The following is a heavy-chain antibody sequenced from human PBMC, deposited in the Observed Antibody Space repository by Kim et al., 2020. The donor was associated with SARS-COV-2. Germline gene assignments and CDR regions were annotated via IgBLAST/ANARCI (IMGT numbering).Heavy chain of an antibody. D-gene: IGHD6-13*01. CDR1: GFIFSDHY. CDR3: ASRRAADSLSDFGS. J-gene: IGHJ4*02. Sequence: GGSLRLSCAASGFIFSDHYMDWVRQAPGEGMEWVGRIRNKANSYTTEYAASVKGRFTISRDDSKNSLYLQMSSLKTEDTAVYYCASRRAADSLSDFGSCGQGTLVTVSS. CDR2: IRNKANSYTT. V-gene: IGHV3-72*01.